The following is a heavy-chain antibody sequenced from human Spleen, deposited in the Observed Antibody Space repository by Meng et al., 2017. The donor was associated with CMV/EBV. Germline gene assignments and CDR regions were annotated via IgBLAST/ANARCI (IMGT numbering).Heavy chain of an antibody. V-gene: IGHV1-2*02. CDR1: GYSFSGYY. CDR2: INPNSGDT. J-gene: IGHJ6*02. D-gene: IGHD1/OR15-1a*01. CDR3: ARGGTQIDIVTVPGILRNNNGMDV. Sequence: ASVKVSCKASGYSFSGYYMHWVRQAPGQGPEWMGWINPNSGDTKYAQKFQGRVTMTRDTSISTAYMELNRLRSDDTAVYYCARGGTQIDIVTVPGILRNNNGMDVWGQGTTVTVSS.